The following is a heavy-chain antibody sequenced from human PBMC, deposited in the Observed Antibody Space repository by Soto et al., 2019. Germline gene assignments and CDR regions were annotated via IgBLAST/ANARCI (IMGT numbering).Heavy chain of an antibody. J-gene: IGHJ6*02. V-gene: IGHV3-21*01. CDR2: IRSGRDT. Sequence: GGSLRLSSAVSGFTFSNYYIHWVRQPPGKGLEWVSSIRSGRDTFYADSVKGRFSISRDDATSSVSLQMNSLRGEDTAVYFCAREETAWPLAYGLDVWGQGTTVTVSS. CDR3: AREETAWPLAYGLDV. CDR1: GFTFSNYY. D-gene: IGHD2-21*02.